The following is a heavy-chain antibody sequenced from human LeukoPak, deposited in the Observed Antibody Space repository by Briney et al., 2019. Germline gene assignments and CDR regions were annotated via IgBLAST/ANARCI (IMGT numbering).Heavy chain of an antibody. Sequence: ASVKVSCMASGYTFTSYGISWVRQAPGQGLEWMGWISAYNGNTNYAQKLQGRVTMTTDTSTSTAYMELRSLRSDDTAVYYCARDTEDIVVVPAVVNWFDPWGQGTLVTVSS. D-gene: IGHD2-2*01. CDR1: GYTFTSYG. CDR2: ISAYNGNT. J-gene: IGHJ5*02. CDR3: ARDTEDIVVVPAVVNWFDP. V-gene: IGHV1-18*04.